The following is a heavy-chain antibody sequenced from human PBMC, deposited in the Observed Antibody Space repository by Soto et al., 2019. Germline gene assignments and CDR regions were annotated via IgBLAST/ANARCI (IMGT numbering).Heavy chain of an antibody. V-gene: IGHV1-69*12. J-gene: IGHJ3*02. CDR3: ARAPASGPDADAFDI. CDR2: IIPIFGTA. CDR1: GGTFSSYA. Sequence: QVQLVQSGAEVKKPGSSVKVSCKASGGTFSSYAISWVRQAPGQGLEWMGGIIPIFGTANYAQKFQGRVTITADESTSTAYRELSSLRSEDPAVYYCARAPASGPDADAFDIWGQGTMVTVSS.